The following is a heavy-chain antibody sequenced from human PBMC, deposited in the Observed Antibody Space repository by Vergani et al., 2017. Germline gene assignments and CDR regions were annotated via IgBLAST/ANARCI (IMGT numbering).Heavy chain of an antibody. D-gene: IGHD4-11*01. CDR2: IYYSGST. V-gene: IGHV4-31*03. J-gene: IGHJ4*02. CDR1: GGPISSGGYY. CDR3: ARENHDYSNYVYFDY. Sequence: QVQLQESGPGLVKPSQTLSLTCTVSGGPISSGGYYWSWIRQHPGKGLEWIGYIYYSGSTYYNPSLKSRVTISVDTSKNQFSLKLSSVTAADTAVYYCARENHDYSNYVYFDYWGQGTLVTVSS.